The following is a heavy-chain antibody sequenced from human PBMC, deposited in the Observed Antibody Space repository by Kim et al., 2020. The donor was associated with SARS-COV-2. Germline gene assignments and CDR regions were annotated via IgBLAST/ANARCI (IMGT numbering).Heavy chain of an antibody. V-gene: IGHV4-61*01. D-gene: IGHD3-9*01. CDR2: IYYSGST. J-gene: IGHJ6*02. CDR1: GGSVSSGSYY. Sequence: SETLSLTCTVSGGSVSSGSYYWSWIRQPPGKGLEWIGYIYYSGSTNYNPSLKSRVTISVDTSKNQFSLKLSSVTAADTAVYYCARAPKPYDILTGYLNYYYGMDVWGQGTTVTVSS. CDR3: ARAPKPYDILTGYLNYYYGMDV.